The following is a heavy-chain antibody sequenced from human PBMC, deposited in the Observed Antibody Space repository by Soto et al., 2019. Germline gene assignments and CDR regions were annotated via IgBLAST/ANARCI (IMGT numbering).Heavy chain of an antibody. Sequence: QLQLQESGSGLVKPSQTLSLTCAVSGGSISSGGYSWSWLRQPPGQGLEGIGYIYHSGSNYYNPSLKSRVTISVDRSKNQFSLKLSSVYDADTAVYYCASVPSPWGQGTLVTVSS. J-gene: IGHJ5*02. CDR2: IYHSGSN. CDR1: GGSISSGGYS. V-gene: IGHV4-30-2*01. CDR3: ASVPSP.